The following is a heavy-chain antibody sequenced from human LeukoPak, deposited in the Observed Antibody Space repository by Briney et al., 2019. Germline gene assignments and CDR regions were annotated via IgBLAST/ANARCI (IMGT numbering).Heavy chain of an antibody. V-gene: IGHV4-34*01. CDR1: GGSFSGYY. Sequence: SETLSLTCAVYGGSFSGYYWSWIRQPPGKGLEWIGEINHSGSTNYNPSLKSRVTISVDTSKNQFSLKLSSVTAADAAVYYCARGLGSGSSWYKYWGQGTLVTVSS. CDR3: ARGLGSGSSWYKY. CDR2: INHSGST. J-gene: IGHJ4*02. D-gene: IGHD6-13*01.